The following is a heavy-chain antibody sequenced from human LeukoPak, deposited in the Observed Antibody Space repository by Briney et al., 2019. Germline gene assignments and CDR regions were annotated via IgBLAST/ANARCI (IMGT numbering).Heavy chain of an antibody. CDR2: IYHSGNT. J-gene: IGHJ4*02. CDR3: ARARNEILAGYYSFDY. V-gene: IGHV4-4*02. Sequence: SGTLSLTCTVSGGSISSNNWWSWVRLPPGKGLEWIGKIYHSGNTNYNPSLKSRVTISGDMSKNQFSVRLSSVTAADTAVYYCARARNEILAGYYSFDYWGQGTLVTVSS. D-gene: IGHD3-9*01. CDR1: GGSISSNNW.